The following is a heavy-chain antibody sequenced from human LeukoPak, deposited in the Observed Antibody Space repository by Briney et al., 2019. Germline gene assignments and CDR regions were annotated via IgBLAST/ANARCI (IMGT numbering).Heavy chain of an antibody. CDR1: GDGFTRHT. Sequence: GGSLRLSCAGSGDGFTRHTMNWVRRAPGKGLEWISYIWSTGEYIYYADSLKGRFTISRDNARTSVYLQMNSLRVEDTAIYYCAREYDSRARFDSWGQGTLVTVSS. CDR2: IWSTGEYI. V-gene: IGHV3-21*05. J-gene: IGHJ4*02. CDR3: AREYDSRARFDS. D-gene: IGHD6-13*01.